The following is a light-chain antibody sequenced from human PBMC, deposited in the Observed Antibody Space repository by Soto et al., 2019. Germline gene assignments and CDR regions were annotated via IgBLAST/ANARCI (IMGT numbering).Light chain of an antibody. V-gene: IGKV3-11*01. J-gene: IGKJ5*01. CDR3: QQRSNWPPIT. Sequence: EIVLTQSPATLSLSPGERATLSCRASQSVSSYLAWYQQKPRQPPRLLIYDASNRATDIPAKFSGSGSGTDFTFPISSLEPEDFAVYYCQQRSNWPPITFGQGTRLEIK. CDR1: QSVSSY. CDR2: DAS.